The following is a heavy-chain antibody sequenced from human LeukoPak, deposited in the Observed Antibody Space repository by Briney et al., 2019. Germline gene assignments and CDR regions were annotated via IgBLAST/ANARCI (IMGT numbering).Heavy chain of an antibody. CDR3: ASFSGWPFFDY. Sequence: ASVKVSCKASGYTFTNYGISWVRQAPGQGLEWMGWISAYNGNTNYAQKLQGRVTMTTDTSTSTVYMELRSLRSDDTAVYYCASFSGWPFFDYWGQGTLVTVSS. CDR2: ISAYNGNT. J-gene: IGHJ4*02. D-gene: IGHD6-19*01. CDR1: GYTFTNYG. V-gene: IGHV1-18*01.